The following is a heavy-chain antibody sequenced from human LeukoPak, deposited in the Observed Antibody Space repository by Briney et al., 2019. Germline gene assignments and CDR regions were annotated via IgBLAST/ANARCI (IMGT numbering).Heavy chain of an antibody. CDR2: IRSAGYNT. J-gene: IGHJ4*02. D-gene: IGHD5-12*01. CDR1: GFTFRTYW. CDR3: ARLGGGYVLDY. Sequence: GGSLGLSCATSGFTFRTYWMHWVRQAPGKGLVWVSHIRSAGYNTNYADSVKGRFIISRDNAKNTLYLQMNSLRAEDTAVYYCARLGGGYVLDYWGQGTLVTVSS. V-gene: IGHV3-74*01.